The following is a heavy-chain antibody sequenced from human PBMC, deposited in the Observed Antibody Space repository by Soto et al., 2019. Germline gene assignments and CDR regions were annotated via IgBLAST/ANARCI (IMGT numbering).Heavy chain of an antibody. CDR3: ARASPELRYFDWLLTL. D-gene: IGHD3-9*01. V-gene: IGHV4-59*08. J-gene: IGHJ4*02. Sequence: SETLSLTCTVSGGSISSYYWSWIRQPPGKVLEWIGYIYYSGSTNYNPSLKSRVTISVDTSKNQFSLKLSSVTAADTAVYYCARASPELRYFDWLLTLWGQGTLVTVSS. CDR1: GGSISSYY. CDR2: IYYSGST.